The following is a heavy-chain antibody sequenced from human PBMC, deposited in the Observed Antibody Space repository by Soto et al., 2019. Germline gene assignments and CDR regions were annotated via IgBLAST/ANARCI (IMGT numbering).Heavy chain of an antibody. J-gene: IGHJ6*02. CDR3: ARAITMVRGVIGYYYYYGMDV. CDR2: INHSGST. D-gene: IGHD3-10*01. CDR1: GGSFSGYY. Sequence: SETLSLTCAVYGGSFSGYYWSWVRQPPGKGLEWIGEINHSGSTNYNPSLKSRVTISVDTSKNQFSLKLSSVTAADTAVYYCARAITMVRGVIGYYYYYGMDVWGQGTTVTVSS. V-gene: IGHV4-34*01.